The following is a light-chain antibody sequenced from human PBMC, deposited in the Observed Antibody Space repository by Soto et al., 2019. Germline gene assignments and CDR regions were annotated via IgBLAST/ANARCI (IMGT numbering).Light chain of an antibody. J-gene: IGLJ1*01. CDR2: DVN. CDR3: CSYAGTDTYV. V-gene: IGLV2-11*01. CDR1: SSDVGGYNY. Sequence: QSALTQPRSVSGSPGQSVTISCTGTSSDVGGYNYVSWYQQHPGKAPKLIIYDVNKRPSGVPDRFSGSKSGSTASLTISGLQSEDESDYFCCSYAGTDTYVFGTGTKLTVL.